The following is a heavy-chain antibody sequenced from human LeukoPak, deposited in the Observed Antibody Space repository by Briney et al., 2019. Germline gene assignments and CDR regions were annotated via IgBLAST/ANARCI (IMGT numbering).Heavy chain of an antibody. J-gene: IGHJ6*02. D-gene: IGHD2-15*01. Sequence: ASVKVSCKASGYTFTTYDINWVRQAAGQGLEWMGWMNPNSDNAGYAQKFQGRVTMTRDTSTSTAYMELSSLRSEDTAVYYCARGQYCSGATCHYYYYYGMDVWGQGTTVTVSS. CDR1: GYTFTTYD. V-gene: IGHV1-8*01. CDR3: ARGQYCSGATCHYYYYYGMDV. CDR2: MNPNSDNA.